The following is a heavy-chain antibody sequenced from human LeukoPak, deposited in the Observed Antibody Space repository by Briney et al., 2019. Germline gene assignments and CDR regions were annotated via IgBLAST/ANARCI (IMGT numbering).Heavy chain of an antibody. Sequence: GGSLRLSCAASGFTFSSYEMNWVRQAPGKGLEWVSYISSSSSTIYYADSVKGRFTISRDNAKNSLYLQMNSLGAEDTAVYYCARDWETTVTTPPFDYWGQGTLVTVSS. CDR3: ARDWETTVTTPPFDY. V-gene: IGHV3-48*01. CDR2: ISSSSSTI. CDR1: GFTFSSYE. J-gene: IGHJ4*02. D-gene: IGHD4-17*01.